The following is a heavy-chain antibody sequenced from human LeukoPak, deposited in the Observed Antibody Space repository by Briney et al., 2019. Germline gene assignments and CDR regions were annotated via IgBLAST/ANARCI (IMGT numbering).Heavy chain of an antibody. Sequence: GGSLRLSCAASGFTFIKYAMSWVRQAPGKGLEWVSGISGCVGTTYYVDSVKGRLTISTDNSKNTLFLQMNSLRAEDTAVYYCATKVVTDAFDIWGQGTMVTVSS. CDR3: ATKVVTDAFDI. CDR1: GFTFIKYA. D-gene: IGHD3-22*01. V-gene: IGHV3-23*01. J-gene: IGHJ3*02. CDR2: ISGCVGTT.